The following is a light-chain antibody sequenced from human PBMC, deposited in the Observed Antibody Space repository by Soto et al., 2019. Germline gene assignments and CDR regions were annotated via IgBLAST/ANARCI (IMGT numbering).Light chain of an antibody. Sequence: EIVLTQSPGTLSLSPGERATLSCRSSQSVRNSLLAWYQQKPGQPPRLLIYDASTRATATPERFSGSGSGTDFTLTISRLEPEDFAVYYCQQYADSPLTFGGGSKV. CDR1: QSVRNSL. CDR2: DAS. J-gene: IGKJ4*01. CDR3: QQYADSPLT. V-gene: IGKV3-20*01.